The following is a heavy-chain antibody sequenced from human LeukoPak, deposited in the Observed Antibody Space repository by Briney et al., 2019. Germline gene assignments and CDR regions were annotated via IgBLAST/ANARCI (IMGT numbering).Heavy chain of an antibody. Sequence: AGGSLRLSCAASGFTFSSYAMSWVRQAPGKGLEWVSAISGSGGSTYYADSVKGRFTISRDNSKNTLYLQMNILRAEDTAVYYCAKDVVVGATRGHFDYWGQGTLVTVSS. J-gene: IGHJ4*02. V-gene: IGHV3-23*01. CDR3: AKDVVVGATRGHFDY. CDR1: GFTFSSYA. D-gene: IGHD1-26*01. CDR2: ISGSGGST.